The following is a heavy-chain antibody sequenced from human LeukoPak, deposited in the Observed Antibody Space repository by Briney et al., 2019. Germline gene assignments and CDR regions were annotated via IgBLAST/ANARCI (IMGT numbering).Heavy chain of an antibody. V-gene: IGHV1-18*01. Sequence: ASVKVSCKASGYTFTSYGISWVRQAPGQGLEWMGWISAYNGNTNYAQKLQGRVTMTTDTSTSTAYMELRSLRSDDTAVYYCARDTYCSGGSCYSYGEDYWGQGTLVTVSS. J-gene: IGHJ4*02. D-gene: IGHD2-15*01. CDR3: ARDTYCSGGSCYSYGEDY. CDR1: GYTFTSYG. CDR2: ISAYNGNT.